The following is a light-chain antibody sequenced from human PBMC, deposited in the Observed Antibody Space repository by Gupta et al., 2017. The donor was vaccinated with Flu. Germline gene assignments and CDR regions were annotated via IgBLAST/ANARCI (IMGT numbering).Light chain of an antibody. CDR2: EVN. V-gene: IGLV2-14*01. J-gene: IGLJ2*01. CDR1: TSDIGGSNY. Sequence: QSALTHPASVSASPGQSITISCTGTTSDIGGSNYVSWYQQSPGKAPKLLIFEVNRRPSGVSNRYSGSKSGNTASLTISGLQAEDEADYYCSSYATNNTLGIFGGGTEVTVL. CDR3: SSYATNNTLGI.